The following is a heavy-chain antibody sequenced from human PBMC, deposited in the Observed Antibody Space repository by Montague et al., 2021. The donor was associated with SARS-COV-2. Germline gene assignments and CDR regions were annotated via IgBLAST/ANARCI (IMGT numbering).Heavy chain of an antibody. Sequence: PALVKPTQTLTLTCTFSGFSLSTSGMCVSWIRQPPGKALEWLALIDWDXDKYYSTSLKTRLTISKDTSKNQVVLTMTNMDPVDTATYYCARIRYDILTGYYYGMDVWGRGTTVTVSS. CDR3: ARIRYDILTGYYYGMDV. V-gene: IGHV2-70*01. CDR2: IDWDXDK. D-gene: IGHD3-9*01. CDR1: GFSLSTSGMC. J-gene: IGHJ6*02.